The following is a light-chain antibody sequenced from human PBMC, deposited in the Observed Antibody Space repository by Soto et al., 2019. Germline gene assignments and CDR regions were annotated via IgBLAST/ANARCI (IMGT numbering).Light chain of an antibody. CDR2: DAS. V-gene: IGKV1-5*01. CDR3: QQYNSYSGDT. Sequence: DIPMTQSPSTLSASVGDRVTITCRASQSISSWLAWYQQKPGKAPKLLIYDASSLESGVPSRFSGSGSGTEFTLTISSLQPDDFATYYCQQYNSYSGDTFGQGTKLEIK. CDR1: QSISSW. J-gene: IGKJ2*01.